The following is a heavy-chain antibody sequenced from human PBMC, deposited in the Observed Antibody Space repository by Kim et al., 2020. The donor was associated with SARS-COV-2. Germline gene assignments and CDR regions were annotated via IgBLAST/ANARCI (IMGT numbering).Heavy chain of an antibody. Sequence: SQTLSLTCVISGDSVSRNGAAWNWIRQSPSRGLEWLGRTFYNSKWINQYAVSVKSRISIKPETSKDHFTLQLTSVTPEDTAMYYCVRGARWGRGWYLDLWGRGTLVTVSS. CDR1: GDSVSRNGAA. CDR2: TFYNSKWIN. J-gene: IGHJ2*01. CDR3: VRGARWGRGWYLDL. D-gene: IGHD3-10*01. V-gene: IGHV6-1*01.